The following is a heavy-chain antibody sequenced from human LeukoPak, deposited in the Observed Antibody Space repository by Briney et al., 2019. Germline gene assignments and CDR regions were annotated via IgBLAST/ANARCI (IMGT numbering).Heavy chain of an antibody. V-gene: IGHV3-7*03. D-gene: IGHD2-2*01. Sequence: GGPLRLSCAASGFTFRNYWMSWVRQAPVEGLEWVANIRPDGSQKYYVDSARGRFTISRDNAKSSLYLQMSSLRPEDTATYYCARDFQPRYCSSSSCSPAWGQGTTVTVSS. CDR3: ARDFQPRYCSSSSCSPA. J-gene: IGHJ6*02. CDR2: IRPDGSQK. CDR1: GFTFRNYW.